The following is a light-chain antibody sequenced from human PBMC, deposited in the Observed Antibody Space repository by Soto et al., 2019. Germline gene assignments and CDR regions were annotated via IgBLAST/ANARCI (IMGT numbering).Light chain of an antibody. V-gene: IGLV2-14*03. CDR2: DVS. CDR3: SSCTSSSTLVV. J-gene: IGLJ2*01. CDR1: SSDVGGYNS. Sequence: QSALTQPASVSGSPGQSITISCTGTSSDVGGYNSVSWYQQHPGKAPKLMIYDVSNRPSGVSNRFSGSKSGNTASLTISGLQAEDEADYYCSSCTSSSTLVVFGGGTKLTVL.